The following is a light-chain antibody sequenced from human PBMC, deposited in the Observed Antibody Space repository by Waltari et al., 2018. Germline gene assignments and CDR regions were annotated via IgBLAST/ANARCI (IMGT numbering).Light chain of an antibody. CDR3: ATWDDSLDIYV. CDR2: RNN. Sequence: LTQPPSASGTPGQTVVVSCSGGTSNIGRNYVCWYQQFPETAPKLLIYRNNVRPSGVPDRFSGSKSGPSATLAISGLRSDDEADYYCATWDDSLDIYVFGSATRVTVL. J-gene: IGLJ1*01. V-gene: IGLV1-47*01. CDR1: TSNIGRNY.